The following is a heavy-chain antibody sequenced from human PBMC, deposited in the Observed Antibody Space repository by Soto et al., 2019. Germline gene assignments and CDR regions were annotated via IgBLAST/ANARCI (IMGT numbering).Heavy chain of an antibody. J-gene: IGHJ6*02. CDR2: IIPIFGTA. Sequence: QVQLVQSGAEVKKPGSSVKVSCKASGGTFSSYAISWVRQAPGQGLEWMGGIIPIFGTANYAQKFQGRVTITADESTRTAYMELSSLRSEDTAVYYCARGFVVGPAARFPILGSGNSHRGYYYGMDVWGQGTTVTVSS. CDR3: ARGFVVGPAARFPILGSGNSHRGYYYGMDV. V-gene: IGHV1-69*01. CDR1: GGTFSSYA. D-gene: IGHD2-2*01.